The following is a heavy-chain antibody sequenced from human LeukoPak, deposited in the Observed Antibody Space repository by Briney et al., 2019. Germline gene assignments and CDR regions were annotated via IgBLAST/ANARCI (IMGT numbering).Heavy chain of an antibody. CDR1: GFTFDDYA. CDR3: AKALRGYRGFDY. Sequence: GRSLRLSCAASGFTFDDYAMHWVRQAPGKGLEWVSGISWNSGSIGYADSVEGRFTISRDNAKNSLYLQMNSLRAEDTALYYCAKALRGYRGFDYWGQGTLVTVS. J-gene: IGHJ4*02. CDR2: ISWNSGSI. D-gene: IGHD5-18*01. V-gene: IGHV3-9*01.